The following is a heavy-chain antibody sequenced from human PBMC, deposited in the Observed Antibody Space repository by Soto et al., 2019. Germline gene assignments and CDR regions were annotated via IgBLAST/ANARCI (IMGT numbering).Heavy chain of an antibody. CDR3: ARRDLGMVSG. CDR2: INHSGST. V-gene: IGHV4-34*01. CDR1: GGSFSGYY. J-gene: IGHJ4*02. Sequence: SETLSLTCAVYGGSFSGYYWSWIRQPPGKGLEWIGEINHSGSTNYNPSLKSRVTISVDTTKNLFSLKLSSLTAADTPVYYCARRDLGMVSGWGQGTLVTVSS. D-gene: IGHD7-27*01.